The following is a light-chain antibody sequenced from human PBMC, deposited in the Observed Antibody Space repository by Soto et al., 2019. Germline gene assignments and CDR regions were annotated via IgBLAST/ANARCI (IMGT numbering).Light chain of an antibody. CDR2: KVS. Sequence: DVVMTQSPLSLPVTLGQPASISCRSSESLVYSDGNTYLSWFLQRPGQSPRRLIYKVSNRDSGVPDRFSGSGSGTVFTLKISRVEAEDVGIYYCMQGSQWPYTLGQGTRLEIK. CDR1: ESLVYSDGNTY. J-gene: IGKJ2*01. V-gene: IGKV2-30*01. CDR3: MQGSQWPYT.